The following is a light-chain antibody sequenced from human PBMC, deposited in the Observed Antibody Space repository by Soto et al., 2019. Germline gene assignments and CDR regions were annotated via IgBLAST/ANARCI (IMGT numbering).Light chain of an antibody. CDR1: NSDVGGYNY. J-gene: IGLJ1*01. CDR3: SSYTSSTTYV. CDR2: EVN. Sequence: QSALAQPASVSGSPGQSIAITCTVTNSDVGGYNYVSWYQQHPGKAPKLMMYEVNNRPSAVSNRFSGSRSGNTASLTISGLQAEDEADYYCSSYTSSTTYVFGTGTKV. V-gene: IGLV2-14*01.